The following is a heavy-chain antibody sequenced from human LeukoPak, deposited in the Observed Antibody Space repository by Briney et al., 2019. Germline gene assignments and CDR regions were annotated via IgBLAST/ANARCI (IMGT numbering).Heavy chain of an antibody. CDR1: GYNFTSYW. CDR3: ARQPAYCGGDCYSGY. CDR2: IYPGDSET. D-gene: IGHD2-21*02. Sequence: KNGASLQISCPRSGYNFTSYWVGGVRHLPAKDLEWMGIIYPGDSETRYSPSFQGQVTISADKSISTAYLQWSSLKASDTAMYYCARQPAYCGGDCYSGYWGQGTLVTVSS. J-gene: IGHJ4*02. V-gene: IGHV5-51*01.